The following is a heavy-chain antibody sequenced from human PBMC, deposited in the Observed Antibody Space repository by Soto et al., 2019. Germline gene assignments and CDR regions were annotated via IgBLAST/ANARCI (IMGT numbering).Heavy chain of an antibody. Sequence: QVQLVESGGGVVQPGRSLRLSCAASGFTFSSYAMHWVRQAPGKGLEWVAVILYDGSNTYYADSVKGRFTISRDNSKNTLNLQMNPLRAEDTGVYYCARSLAAGGNPLFGYWGQGTPVIVSS. J-gene: IGHJ4*02. D-gene: IGHD6-13*01. CDR1: GFTFSSYA. CDR3: ARSLAAGGNPLFGY. CDR2: ILYDGSNT. V-gene: IGHV3-33*05.